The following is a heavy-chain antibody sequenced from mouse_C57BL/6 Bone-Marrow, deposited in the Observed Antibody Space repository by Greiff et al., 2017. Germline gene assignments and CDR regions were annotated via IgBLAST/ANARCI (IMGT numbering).Heavy chain of an antibody. J-gene: IGHJ1*03. Sequence: VQLQQSGAELVKPGASVKLSCTASGFNIKDYYMPWVKQRTEQGLEWIGRIDPEDGETKYAPKFPGKATITADTSSNTAYLQRSSLTSEDTAVYYCARGGLPRYFDVWGTGTTVTVSS. CDR1: GFNIKDYY. V-gene: IGHV14-2*01. CDR3: ARGGLPRYFDV. D-gene: IGHD2-2*01. CDR2: IDPEDGET.